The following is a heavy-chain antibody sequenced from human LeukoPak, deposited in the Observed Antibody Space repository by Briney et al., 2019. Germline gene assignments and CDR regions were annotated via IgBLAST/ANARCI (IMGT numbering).Heavy chain of an antibody. D-gene: IGHD4-17*01. V-gene: IGHV3-48*01. CDR1: GFTFSSYS. Sequence: GGTLRLSCAASGFTFSSYSMNWVRQAPGKGLEWVSYISSSSSTIYYADSVKGRFTISRDNAKNSLYLQMNSLRAEDTAVYYCARPYGDYGSDYWGQGTLVTVSS. CDR3: ARPYGDYGSDY. CDR2: ISSSSSTI. J-gene: IGHJ4*02.